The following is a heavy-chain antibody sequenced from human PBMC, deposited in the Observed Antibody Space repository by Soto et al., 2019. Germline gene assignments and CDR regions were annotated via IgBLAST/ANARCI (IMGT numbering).Heavy chain of an antibody. V-gene: IGHV4-34*01. CDR2: INHSGST. Sequence: SETLSLTCAVYGGSFSGYYWSWIRQPPGKGLEWIGEINHSGSTNYNPSLKSRVTISVDTSRNQFSLKLSSVTAADTAVYYCAGVRGHDYSNYWGQGTLVTVSS. CDR3: AGVRGHDYSNY. J-gene: IGHJ4*02. D-gene: IGHD4-4*01. CDR1: GGSFSGYY.